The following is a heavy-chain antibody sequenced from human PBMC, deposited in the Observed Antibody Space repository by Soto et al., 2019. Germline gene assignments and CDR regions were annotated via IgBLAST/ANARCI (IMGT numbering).Heavy chain of an antibody. CDR1: ELNFRDHA. V-gene: IGHV3-23*01. D-gene: IGHD6-13*01. CDR2: ISGSGGST. CDR3: AKSFSSNWYDYFDY. J-gene: IGHJ4*02. Sequence: GGLLSHPWAASELNFRDHAMSRVSQTPGKGLEWVSAISGSGGSTYYADSVKGRFTISRDKSKNTLYLHMNSLRVEDTALYYCAKSFSSNWYDYFDYWGQGSLVTGSS.